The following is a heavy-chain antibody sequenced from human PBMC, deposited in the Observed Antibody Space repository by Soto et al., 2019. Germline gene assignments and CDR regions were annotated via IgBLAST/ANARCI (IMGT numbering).Heavy chain of an antibody. Sequence: QVQLQQWGAGLLKPSETLSLTCAVYGGSFSDFYWTWIRQLPGKGLEWIGEINHSGSTNYNPSLKSRVAITVDTSKKQFSLNLRSVTAADTAVYYCGPRGAVADPRGYWGQGTLVTVSS. V-gene: IGHV4-34*01. D-gene: IGHD6-19*01. CDR3: GPRGAVADPRGY. J-gene: IGHJ4*02. CDR1: GGSFSDFY. CDR2: INHSGST.